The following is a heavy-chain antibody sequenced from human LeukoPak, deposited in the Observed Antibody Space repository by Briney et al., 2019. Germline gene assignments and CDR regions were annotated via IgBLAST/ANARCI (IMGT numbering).Heavy chain of an antibody. Sequence: SETLSLTCAVSGGSISSSNWWSWVRQPPGKGLEWIGEIYHSGSTNCNPSLKSRVTISVDKSKNQFSLKLSSVTAADTAVYYCARGRYSGYDPLFDYWGQGTLVTVSS. CDR1: GGSISSSNW. V-gene: IGHV4-4*02. D-gene: IGHD5-12*01. CDR3: ARGRYSGYDPLFDY. CDR2: IYHSGST. J-gene: IGHJ4*02.